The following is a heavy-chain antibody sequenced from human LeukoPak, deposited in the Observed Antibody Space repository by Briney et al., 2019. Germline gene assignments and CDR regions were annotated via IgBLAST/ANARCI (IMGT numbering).Heavy chain of an antibody. CDR2: IDWDDDK. V-gene: IGHV2-70*04. CDR3: ARNLIAAGFDP. J-gene: IGHJ5*02. CDR1: GFSLSTSGMR. D-gene: IGHD6-13*01. Sequence: SGPALVKPTQTLTLTCTFSGFSLSTSGMRVSWIRQPPGKALEWLARIDWDDDKFYSTSLKTRLTISKDTSKNQVALTMTNMDPVDTATYYCARNLIAAGFDPWGQGTLVTVSS.